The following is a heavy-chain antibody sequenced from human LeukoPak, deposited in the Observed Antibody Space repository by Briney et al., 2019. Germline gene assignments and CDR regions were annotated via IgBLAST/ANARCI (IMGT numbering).Heavy chain of an antibody. CDR1: GGSINDYY. CDR3: ARVVRGEVTSNCFDP. Sequence: SETLSLTCTVSGGSINDYYWTWVRQAPGKGAEWVGYISNSGTTDYNPSLKSRVTMSVDTSNNEFSLRLTSVTAADTAMYYCARVVRGEVTSNCFDPWGQGTLVTVSS. CDR2: ISNSGTT. V-gene: IGHV4-59*01. D-gene: IGHD2-21*02. J-gene: IGHJ5*02.